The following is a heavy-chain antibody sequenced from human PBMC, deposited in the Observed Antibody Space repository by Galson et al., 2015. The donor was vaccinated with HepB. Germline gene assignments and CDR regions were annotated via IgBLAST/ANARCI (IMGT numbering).Heavy chain of an antibody. V-gene: IGHV1-18*01. CDR2: ISAYNGNT. CDR1: GYTFTSYD. CDR3: ARLNWIHRNWFDP. Sequence: SVKVSCKASGYTFTSYDISWVRQAPGQGLEWMGWISAYNGNTNYAQKLQGRVTMTTDTSTSTAYVELRSLRSDDTAVYYCARLNWIHRNWFDPCGQGTLVTVSS. D-gene: IGHD1-1*01. J-gene: IGHJ5*02.